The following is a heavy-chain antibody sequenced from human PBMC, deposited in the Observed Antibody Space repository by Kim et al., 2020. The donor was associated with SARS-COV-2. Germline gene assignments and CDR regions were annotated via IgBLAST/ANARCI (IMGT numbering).Heavy chain of an antibody. J-gene: IGHJ4*02. CDR3: ARVAVGASSVYYFDY. D-gene: IGHD1-26*01. Sequence: LSLSCGASGFTFSDYYMAWIRQAPGKGPEWLSYISGSIDYTNHADSVKGRFTISRDNAKNSLYLQMNSLRAEDTAVYYCARVAVGASSVYYFDYWGQGTLVTVSS. CDR1: GFTFSDYY. CDR2: ISGSIDYT. V-gene: IGHV3-11*05.